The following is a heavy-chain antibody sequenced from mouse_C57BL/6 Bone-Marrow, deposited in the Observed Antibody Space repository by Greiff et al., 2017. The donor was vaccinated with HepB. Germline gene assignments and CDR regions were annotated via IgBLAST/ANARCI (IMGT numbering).Heavy chain of an antibody. CDR1: GYTFTSYW. J-gene: IGHJ2*01. CDR3: ARCRDFDY. V-gene: IGHV1-59*01. CDR2: IDPSDSYT. Sequence: QVQLKQPGAELVRPGTSVKLSCKASGYTFTSYWMHWVKQRPGQGLEWIGVIDPSDSYTNYNQKFKGKATLTVDTSSSTAYMQLSSLTSEDSAVYYCARCRDFDYWGQGTTLTVSS.